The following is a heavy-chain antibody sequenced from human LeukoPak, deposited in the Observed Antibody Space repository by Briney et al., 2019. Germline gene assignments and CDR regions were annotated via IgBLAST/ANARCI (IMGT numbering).Heavy chain of an antibody. Sequence: PSETLSLTCTVSGGSISSSSYYWGWIRQPPGKGLEWIGSIYYSGSTYYNPSLKSRVTISVDTSKNQFSLKLSSVTAADTAAYYCARVARGRDGYNPYFDYWGQGTLVTVSS. D-gene: IGHD5-24*01. V-gene: IGHV4-39*07. CDR1: GGSISSSSYY. J-gene: IGHJ4*02. CDR3: ARVARGRDGYNPYFDY. CDR2: IYYSGST.